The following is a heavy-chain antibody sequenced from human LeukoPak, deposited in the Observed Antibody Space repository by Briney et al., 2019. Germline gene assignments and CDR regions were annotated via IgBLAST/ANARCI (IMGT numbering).Heavy chain of an antibody. Sequence: PGGSLRLSCAASGFTFSTYAMHWVRQAPGKGLEWVAVISNDGSKTYYGDSVKGRFTISRDNSQDTLYLQVNSLRAEDTAFYFCARARWIFGLLITYYFDYWGQGTLVTVSS. CDR2: ISNDGSKT. J-gene: IGHJ4*02. D-gene: IGHD3/OR15-3a*01. V-gene: IGHV3-30-3*01. CDR1: GFTFSTYA. CDR3: ARARWIFGLLITYYFDY.